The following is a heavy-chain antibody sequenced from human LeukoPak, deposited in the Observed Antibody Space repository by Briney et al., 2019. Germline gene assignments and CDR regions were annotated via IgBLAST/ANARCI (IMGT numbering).Heavy chain of an antibody. V-gene: IGHV1-46*01. D-gene: IGHD3-22*01. J-gene: IGHJ4*02. CDR2: INPSDGST. Sequence: GASVKVACKASGYTFTTYYMHWVRQAPGQGLEWMGIINPSDGSTSYAQKFQDRVTMTRDTSTSTVYMELSSLRSEDTAVYYCAREGLDTSDYYGSRLDYWGRGTLVTVSS. CDR3: AREGLDTSDYYGSRLDY. CDR1: GYTFTTYY.